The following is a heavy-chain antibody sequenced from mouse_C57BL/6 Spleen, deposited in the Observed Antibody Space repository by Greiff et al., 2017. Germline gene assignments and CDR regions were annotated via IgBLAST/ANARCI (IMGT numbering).Heavy chain of an antibody. D-gene: IGHD1-1*01. CDR3: TRETTVVEYFDV. J-gene: IGHJ1*03. CDR1: GFTFSSYA. CDR2: ISSGGDYI. Sequence: EVQGVESGEGLVKPGGSLKLSCAASGFTFSSYAMSWVRQTPEKRLEWVAYISSGGDYIYYADTVKGRFTISRDNARNTLYLQMSSLKSEDTAMYYCTRETTVVEYFDVWGTGTTVTVSS. V-gene: IGHV5-9-1*02.